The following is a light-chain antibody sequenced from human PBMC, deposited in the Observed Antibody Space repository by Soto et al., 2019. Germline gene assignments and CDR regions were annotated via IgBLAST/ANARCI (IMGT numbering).Light chain of an antibody. CDR2: AAS. J-gene: IGKJ5*01. CDR1: QTISSS. V-gene: IGKV1-12*01. Sequence: DIQMTQSPSSVSASVGDRVTISCRARQTISSSLAGYQQKPGQAPKLLIYAASKLQIGVPARFRGSGSATDFTLTIRSLQPEDFATYYWQQANSFPPTFGQGTRLDIK. CDR3: QQANSFPPT.